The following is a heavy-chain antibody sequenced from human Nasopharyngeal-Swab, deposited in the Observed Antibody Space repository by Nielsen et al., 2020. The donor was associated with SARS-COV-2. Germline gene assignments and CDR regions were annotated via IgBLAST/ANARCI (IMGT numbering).Heavy chain of an antibody. Sequence: VRQMPGKGLEWMGWISAYNGNTNYAQKLQGRVTMTADTSTSTAYMELRSLRSDDTAVYYCARAMTMVATIPAYWGQGTPVTVSS. J-gene: IGHJ4*02. CDR2: ISAYNGNT. D-gene: IGHD4/OR15-4a*01. V-gene: IGHV1-18*01. CDR3: ARAMTMVATIPAY.